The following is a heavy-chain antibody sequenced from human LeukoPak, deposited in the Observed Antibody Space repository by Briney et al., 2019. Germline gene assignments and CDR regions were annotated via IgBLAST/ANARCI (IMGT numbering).Heavy chain of an antibody. V-gene: IGHV3-30*18. CDR3: AKGHVIGVVVIEPATIG. CDR1: GFSFTSYN. D-gene: IGHD3-22*01. CDR2: ISYDDSNK. Sequence: GGTLRLSCAPSGFSFTSYNTHCVRQAPGEGLEWVAVISYDDSNKFNADSAKGRFTISIDNSKNTLFLQEAEVRPDGTAVYYCAKGHVIGVVVIEPATIGWGQETLVTVSS. J-gene: IGHJ4*02.